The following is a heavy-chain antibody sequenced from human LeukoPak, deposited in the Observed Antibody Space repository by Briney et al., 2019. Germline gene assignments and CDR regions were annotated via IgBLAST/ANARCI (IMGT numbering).Heavy chain of an antibody. CDR3: ARSPHMGASPEYYFDY. V-gene: IGHV4-59*10. J-gene: IGHJ4*02. D-gene: IGHD1-26*01. CDR1: GESFNNYY. CDR2: IYTSGST. Sequence: SETLSLTCAVYGESFNNYYWSWIRQPAGKGLEWIGRIYTSGSTNYNPSLKSRVTMSVDTSKNQFSLKLSSVTAADTAVYYCARSPHMGASPEYYFDYWGQGTLVTVSS.